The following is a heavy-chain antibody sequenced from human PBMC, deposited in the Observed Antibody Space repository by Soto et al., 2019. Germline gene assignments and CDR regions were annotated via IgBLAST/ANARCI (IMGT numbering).Heavy chain of an antibody. D-gene: IGHD6-6*01. CDR2: IWYDGSNK. Sequence: QVQLLESGGGVVQPGRSLRLSCAASGFTFSSYGMHWVRQAPGKGLEWVAVIWYDGSNKYYADSVKGRFTISRDNSKNTLYLQMNSLRAEDTAVYYCARQSSIAARPTYFDYWGQGTLVTVSS. J-gene: IGHJ4*02. V-gene: IGHV3-33*01. CDR3: ARQSSIAARPTYFDY. CDR1: GFTFSSYG.